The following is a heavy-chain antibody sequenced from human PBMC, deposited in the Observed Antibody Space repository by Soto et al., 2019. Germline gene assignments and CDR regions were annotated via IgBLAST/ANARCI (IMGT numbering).Heavy chain of an antibody. CDR1: GYTFTSYG. V-gene: IGHV1-18*01. CDR2: ISAYNGNT. J-gene: IGHJ4*02. CDR3: AASCFPSGLSGYFHLDQ. Sequence: ASVKVSCKASGYTFTSYGISWVRQAPGQGLEWMGWISAYNGNTNYAQKLQGRVTMTTDTSTSTAYMELRSMRSDDTAVYYCAASCFPSGLSGYFHLDQWGQGTLVTVSS. D-gene: IGHD3-9*01.